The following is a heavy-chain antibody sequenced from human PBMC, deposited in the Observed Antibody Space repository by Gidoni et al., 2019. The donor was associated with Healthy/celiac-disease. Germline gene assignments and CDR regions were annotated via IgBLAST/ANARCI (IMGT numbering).Heavy chain of an antibody. CDR3: AKVLYSSGWGVGFDY. Sequence: EVQLVESGGGLVQPGRSLRLSCTASGFTFHVYAMHWVRQAPGKGLEWVSGISWNSGSIGYADSVKGRFTISRDNAKNSLYLQMNSLRAEDTALYYCAKVLYSSGWGVGFDYWGQGTLVTVSS. D-gene: IGHD6-19*01. V-gene: IGHV3-9*01. CDR1: GFTFHVYA. CDR2: ISWNSGSI. J-gene: IGHJ4*02.